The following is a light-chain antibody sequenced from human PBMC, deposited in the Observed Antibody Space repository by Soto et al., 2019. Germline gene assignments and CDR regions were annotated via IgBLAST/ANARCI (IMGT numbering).Light chain of an antibody. Sequence: QPVLTQPPSVSGAPGQRVTISCTGSSSNIGAGYGVHWYIQLPGTAPKLLVYGDSNRPSGVPDRFSGSKSDTSASLAITGLQAEDEADYYFQSYDSSLSGVIFGGGTKLTVL. V-gene: IGLV1-40*01. CDR1: SSNIGAGYG. CDR2: GDS. CDR3: QSYDSSLSGVI. J-gene: IGLJ2*01.